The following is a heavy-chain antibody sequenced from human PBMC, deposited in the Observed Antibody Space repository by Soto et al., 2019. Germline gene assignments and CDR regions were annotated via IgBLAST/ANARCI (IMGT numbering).Heavy chain of an antibody. V-gene: IGHV3-21*01. CDR1: GFTFSSYG. CDR3: ASDTYYHDSSGYTLFDY. Sequence: GGSLRLSCAASGFTFSSYGMNWVRQAPGKGLEWVSSISNLSGYIFYADSVKGRFTVSRDNAKNSLYLQMDNLRAEDTAVYYCASDTYYHDSSGYTLFDYWGQGTLVTVSS. CDR2: ISNLSGYI. D-gene: IGHD3-22*01. J-gene: IGHJ4*02.